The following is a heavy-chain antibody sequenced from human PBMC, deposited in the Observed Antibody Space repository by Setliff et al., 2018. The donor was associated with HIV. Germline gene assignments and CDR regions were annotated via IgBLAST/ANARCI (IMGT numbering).Heavy chain of an antibody. CDR3: ARETMYDSRGYLSHYFDY. Sequence: NWIRQAPGKGLEWVANINGDGSEIWYVDSVKGRFTISRDNANNSLYLQMNSLRVEDTAVYYCARETMYDSRGYLSHYFDYWGQGTPVTVSS. D-gene: IGHD3-22*01. CDR2: INGDGSEI. J-gene: IGHJ4*02. V-gene: IGHV3-7*01.